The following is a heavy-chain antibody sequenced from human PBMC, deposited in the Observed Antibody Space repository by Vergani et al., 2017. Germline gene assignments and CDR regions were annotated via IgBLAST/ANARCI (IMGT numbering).Heavy chain of an antibody. Sequence: QVQLQESGPGLVKPSQTLSLTCTVSGGSISSGGYYWSWIRQPAGKGLEWIGRIYTSGSTNYNPSLKSRVTMSVDTSKNQFSLRLSSVTAADTAVYYCARDRGSHPFDYWGQGTLVTVSS. D-gene: IGHD3-10*01. CDR1: GGSISSGGYY. CDR2: IYTSGST. V-gene: IGHV4-61*02. CDR3: ARDRGSHPFDY. J-gene: IGHJ4*02.